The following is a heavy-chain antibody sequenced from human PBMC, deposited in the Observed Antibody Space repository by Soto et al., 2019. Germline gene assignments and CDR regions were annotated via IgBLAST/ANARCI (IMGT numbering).Heavy chain of an antibody. Sequence: SETLSLTCTVSGGSISSYYWSWIRQPPGKGLEWIGYIYYSGSTNYNPSLKSRVTISVDTSKNQFSLKLSSVTAADTAVYYCARTYSIPPLNWFDPWGQGTLVTVSS. V-gene: IGHV4-59*01. CDR2: IYYSGST. J-gene: IGHJ5*02. D-gene: IGHD4-4*01. CDR1: GGSISSYY. CDR3: ARTYSIPPLNWFDP.